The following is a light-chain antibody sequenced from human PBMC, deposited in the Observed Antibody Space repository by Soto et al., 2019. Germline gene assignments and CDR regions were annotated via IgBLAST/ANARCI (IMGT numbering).Light chain of an antibody. CDR1: QSVSSN. CDR2: DAS. CDR3: QQYGDSPT. V-gene: IGKV3-20*01. J-gene: IGKJ1*01. Sequence: EIVMTHSPATLSVSPWERATLSCRASQSVSSNLAWYQQKPGQAPRLLIYDASSRATGIPNRFSGSGSGTDFTLTISRLEPEDFAVFYCQQYGDSPTFGHGTKVDIK.